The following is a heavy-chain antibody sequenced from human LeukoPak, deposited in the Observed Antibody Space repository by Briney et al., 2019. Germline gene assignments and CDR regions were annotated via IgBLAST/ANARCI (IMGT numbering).Heavy chain of an antibody. Sequence: ASVKVSCKASGYTFTGYYMHWVRQAPGQGLEWMGWINPNSGGTNYAQKFQGRVTMTRDTSITTAYMELNRLKSDDTAVFYCARDGGLDYWGQGTLVTFSS. CDR3: ARDGGLDY. J-gene: IGHJ4*02. CDR1: GYTFTGYY. CDR2: INPNSGGT. V-gene: IGHV1-2*02. D-gene: IGHD3-10*01.